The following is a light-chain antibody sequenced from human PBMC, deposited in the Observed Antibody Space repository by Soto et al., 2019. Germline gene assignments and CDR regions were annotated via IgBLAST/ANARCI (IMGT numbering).Light chain of an antibody. CDR2: AAS. Sequence: DIQMTQSPSSLSASVGDRVTITCRASQTISNYLNWYQQKPGKAPKFLIYAASNLQSGVPSRFSGSGSGTDFTLTISSLQPVDFATYYCQQSYSIPDTFGPGTKVDFK. CDR3: QQSYSIPDT. V-gene: IGKV1-39*01. CDR1: QTISNY. J-gene: IGKJ3*01.